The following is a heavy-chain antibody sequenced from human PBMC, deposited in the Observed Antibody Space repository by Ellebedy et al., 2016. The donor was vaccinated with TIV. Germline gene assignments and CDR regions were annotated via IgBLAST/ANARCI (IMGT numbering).Heavy chain of an antibody. Sequence: GGSLRLXXAAPGFTFSDYYMSWIRQSPGKGLEWVSYITSSSGYRNSADSVKGRFTISRDNAKNSLYLQMNSLRAEDTAVYYCARSSRTGWEYFDYWGQGTLVTVSS. D-gene: IGHD6-19*01. CDR2: ITSSSGYR. CDR1: GFTFSDYY. J-gene: IGHJ4*02. V-gene: IGHV3-11*03. CDR3: ARSSRTGWEYFDY.